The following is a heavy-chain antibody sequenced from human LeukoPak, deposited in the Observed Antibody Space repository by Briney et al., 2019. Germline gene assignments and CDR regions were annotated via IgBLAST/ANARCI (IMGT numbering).Heavy chain of an antibody. CDR2: IKSDGITI. J-gene: IGHJ4*02. Sequence: GGSLRLTCAASGFTFSNYMMHWVRQAPGKGLVWVSRIKSDGITITYADSVKGRFTISRDNAKNTLYLQMNSLRAEDTAVYYCLRDLNWSLDQWGQGTLVTVSS. CDR1: GFTFSNYM. CDR3: LRDLNWSLDQ. D-gene: IGHD1-20*01. V-gene: IGHV3-74*01.